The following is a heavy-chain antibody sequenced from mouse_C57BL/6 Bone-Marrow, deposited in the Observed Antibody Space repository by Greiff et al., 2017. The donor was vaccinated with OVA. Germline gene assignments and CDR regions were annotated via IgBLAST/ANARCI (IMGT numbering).Heavy chain of an antibody. CDR3: ARYYYGSSYWYFDV. J-gene: IGHJ1*03. CDR2: IYPSDSET. Sequence: VQLQQPGAELVRPGSSVKLSCKASGYTFTSYWMAWVKQRPGQGLEWIGNIYPSDSETHYTQKFKDKATLTVDKSSSTAYMQLSSLTSEDSAVYYCARYYYGSSYWYFDVWGTGTTVTVAS. D-gene: IGHD1-1*01. V-gene: IGHV1-61*01. CDR1: GYTFTSYW.